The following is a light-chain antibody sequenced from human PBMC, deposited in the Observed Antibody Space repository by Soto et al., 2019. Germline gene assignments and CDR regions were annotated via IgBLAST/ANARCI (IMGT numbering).Light chain of an antibody. J-gene: IGKJ5*01. CDR3: QQYNNWPPIT. Sequence: IVCTRCPSTLTLSPGARATLSCSASQSVSSSYLAWYQQKPGQAPRLLIYGASTRATGIPARFSGSGSGTEFTLTISSLQSEDFAVYYCQQYNNWPPITFGQGTRLAIK. CDR2: GAS. CDR1: QSVSSSY. V-gene: IGKV3-15*01.